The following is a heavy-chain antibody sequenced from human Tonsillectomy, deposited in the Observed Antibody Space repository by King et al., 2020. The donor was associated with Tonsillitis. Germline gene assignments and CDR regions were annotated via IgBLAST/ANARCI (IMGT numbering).Heavy chain of an antibody. V-gene: IGHV4-31*03. Sequence: QLQESGPGLVKPSQTLSLTCTVSGGSISSGAYYWNWIRHHPGKGLEWIGYTDYSGSTFYNPSLKSRITISLDTSKNQFSLILCSVTAADTAVYYCARGRIVVVPVAMDYYYTLDVWGQGTTVTVSS. D-gene: IGHD2-2*01. CDR2: TDYSGST. CDR1: GGSISSGAYY. J-gene: IGHJ6*02. CDR3: ARGRIVVVPVAMDYYYTLDV.